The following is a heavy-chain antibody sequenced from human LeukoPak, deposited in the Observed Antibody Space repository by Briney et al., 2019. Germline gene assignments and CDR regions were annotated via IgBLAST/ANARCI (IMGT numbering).Heavy chain of an antibody. D-gene: IGHD3-22*01. J-gene: IGHJ5*02. V-gene: IGHV4-61*01. CDR1: GGSFSSGSYY. CDR3: ARTPDYYDSSGYYH. CDR2: IYYSGST. Sequence: SETLSLTCTVSGGSFSSGSYYWSWIRQPPGKGLEWIGYIYYSGSTNYNPSLKSRVTISVDTSKNQFSLKLSSVTAADTAVYYCARTPDYYDSSGYYHWGQGTLVAVSS.